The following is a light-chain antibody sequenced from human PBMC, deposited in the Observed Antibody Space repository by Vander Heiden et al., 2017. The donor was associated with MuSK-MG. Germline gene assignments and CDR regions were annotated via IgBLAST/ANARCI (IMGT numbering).Light chain of an antibody. Sequence: QSALTQPPSATGSPGPSVTISCTGTSSDVGRYNYVSWYQQHPGKAPKLMIDEVSKRPSGVPDRFSGAKSGNTASLTVSGLQAEDEADYYCSSDAGSNNFPFGGGTKLTVL. J-gene: IGLJ2*01. CDR1: SSDVGRYNY. CDR2: EVS. V-gene: IGLV2-8*01. CDR3: SSDAGSNNFP.